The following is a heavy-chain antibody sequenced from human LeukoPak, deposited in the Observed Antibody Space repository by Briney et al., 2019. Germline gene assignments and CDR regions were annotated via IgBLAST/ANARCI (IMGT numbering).Heavy chain of an antibody. V-gene: IGHV3-30*18. D-gene: IGHD4-11*01. Sequence: GSSLRLSCAASGFSFGSYGMHWVRQAPGKGLEWVAVISNDGSITKYGDSVRGRFTISRDNSKNTLYVQMNSLRTDDAAVYYCAKSKSPYPMDYIFDFWGQGTRVTVSS. CDR2: ISNDGSIT. CDR3: AKSKSPYPMDYIFDF. CDR1: GFSFGSYG. J-gene: IGHJ4*02.